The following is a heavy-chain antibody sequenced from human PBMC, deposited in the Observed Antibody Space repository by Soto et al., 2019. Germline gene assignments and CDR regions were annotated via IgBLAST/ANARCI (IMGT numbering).Heavy chain of an antibody. V-gene: IGHV5-51*01. CDR2: IYPGDSDT. D-gene: IGHD3-3*01. CDR1: GYSFTSYW. Sequence: GESLKISCKGSGYSFTSYWMGWVRQMPGKGLEWMGIIYPGDSDTRYSPSFQGQVTISADKSISTAYLQWSSLKASDTAMYYCARYADFRGYYYGMDVWGQGTTVTVSS. CDR3: ARYADFRGYYYGMDV. J-gene: IGHJ6*02.